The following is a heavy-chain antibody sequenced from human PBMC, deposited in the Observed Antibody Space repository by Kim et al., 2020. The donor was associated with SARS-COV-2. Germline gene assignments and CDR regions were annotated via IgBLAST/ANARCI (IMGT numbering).Heavy chain of an antibody. J-gene: IGHJ6*02. D-gene: IGHD5-18*01. V-gene: IGHV1-46*01. CDR2: INPSGGST. CDR1: GYTFTSYY. Sequence: ASVKVSCKASGYTFTSYYMHWARQAPGQGLEWMGIINPSGGSTSYAQKFQGRVTMTRDTSTSTGYMELSSLRSEETAVYYCARDQDTALEYYYGMVVWGQGTTVTVSS. CDR3: ARDQDTALEYYYGMVV.